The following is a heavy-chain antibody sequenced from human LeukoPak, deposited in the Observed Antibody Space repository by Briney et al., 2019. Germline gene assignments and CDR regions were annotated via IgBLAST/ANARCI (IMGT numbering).Heavy chain of an antibody. Sequence: GGSLRLSCAASGFTFSSYGMHWVRQAPGKGLEWVAVIWCDGSNKYYADSVKGRFTISRDNSKNTLYLQMNSLRAEDTAVYYCARDLGPYGDPQQVFDYWGQGTLVTVSS. V-gene: IGHV3-33*01. CDR1: GFTFSSYG. CDR3: ARDLGPYGDPQQVFDY. CDR2: IWCDGSNK. J-gene: IGHJ4*02. D-gene: IGHD4-17*01.